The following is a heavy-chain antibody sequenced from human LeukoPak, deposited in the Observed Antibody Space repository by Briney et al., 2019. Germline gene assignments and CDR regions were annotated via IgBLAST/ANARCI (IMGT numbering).Heavy chain of an antibody. J-gene: IGHJ4*02. V-gene: IGHV3-23*01. Sequence: GGSLRLSCAVSGLTFSSHAMTWVRQVPGKGLQWVSSISISGDDTHYADSVKGRFTISRDNSRNTLYLQMNSLRADDTAVYYCANEIRPNDYWGQGTLVTVSS. CDR3: ANEIRPNDY. CDR2: ISISGDDT. CDR1: GLTFSSHA.